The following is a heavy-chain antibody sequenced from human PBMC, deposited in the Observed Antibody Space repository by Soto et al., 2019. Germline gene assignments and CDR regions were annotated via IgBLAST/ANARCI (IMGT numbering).Heavy chain of an antibody. CDR3: ARDHPAAGTAEDYYYYYGMDV. D-gene: IGHD6-13*01. Sequence: QVQLVQSGAEVKKPGASVKVSCKASGYTFTSYGISWVRQGPGQGLEWMGWISAYNDNTNYAQKLQGRVTMTTDTSTSTAYMELRSLRSDDTAVYYCARDHPAAGTAEDYYYYYGMDVWGQGTTVTVSS. V-gene: IGHV1-18*01. CDR1: GYTFTSYG. CDR2: ISAYNDNT. J-gene: IGHJ6*02.